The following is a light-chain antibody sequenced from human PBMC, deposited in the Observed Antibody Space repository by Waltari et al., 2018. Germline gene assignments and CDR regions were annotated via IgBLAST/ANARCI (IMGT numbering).Light chain of an antibody. J-gene: IGKJ4*01. CDR1: QSINNY. V-gene: IGKV1-39*01. Sequence: DIQMTQSPSSLSGSVGATVTITCRASQSINNYLTWYQQKPGKAPILLIYATYTLQSGVPSRFSGSGSGTDFTLTISNLQPEDFATYYCQQSYSLLRLTFGGGTKVDIK. CDR2: ATY. CDR3: QQSYSLLRLT.